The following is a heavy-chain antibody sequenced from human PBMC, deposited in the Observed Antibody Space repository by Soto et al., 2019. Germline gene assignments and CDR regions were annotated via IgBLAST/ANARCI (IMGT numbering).Heavy chain of an antibody. CDR1: GYTFTSYG. CDR2: ISTYNGNT. Sequence: QVQLVQSGAEVKKPGASVKVSCRASGYTFTSYGISWVRQAPGHGPEWMGRISTYNGNTNYVQKLQGRVTMTTDTASNTAYLELRSLRYEDTAVYYCARDPGYSTTWHQAFDIWGQGTMVTVSS. J-gene: IGHJ3*02. CDR3: ARDPGYSTTWHQAFDI. D-gene: IGHD6-13*01. V-gene: IGHV1-18*01.